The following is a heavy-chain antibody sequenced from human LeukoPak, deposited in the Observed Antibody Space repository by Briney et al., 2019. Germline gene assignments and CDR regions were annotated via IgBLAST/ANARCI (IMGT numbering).Heavy chain of an antibody. V-gene: IGHV4-34*01. CDR3: ARGLPGRRYCSSTSCYSGFFDY. D-gene: IGHD2-2*01. Sequence: SETLSLTCAVYGGSFTGYYWSRIRQPPGKGLEWIGEINHSGSTNYNPSLKSRVTISVDTSKNQFSLKLSSVTAADTAVYYCARGLPGRRYCSSTSCYSGFFDYWGQGTLVTVSS. CDR1: GGSFTGYY. J-gene: IGHJ4*02. CDR2: INHSGST.